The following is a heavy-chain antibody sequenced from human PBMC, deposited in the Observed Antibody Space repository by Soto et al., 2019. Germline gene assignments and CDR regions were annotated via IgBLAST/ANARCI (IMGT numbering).Heavy chain of an antibody. V-gene: IGHV3-66*01. CDR1: GFTVSSNY. Sequence: PGGSLRLSCAASGFTVSSNYMSWVRQAPGKGLEWVKVIYSGGSTYYADSVKGRFTISRDNSKNTLYLQMNSLKTEDTAVYYCATADCSGGSCYLDYYYYYGMDVWGQGTTVTVSS. CDR3: ATADCSGGSCYLDYYYYYGMDV. CDR2: IYSGGST. D-gene: IGHD2-15*01. J-gene: IGHJ6*02.